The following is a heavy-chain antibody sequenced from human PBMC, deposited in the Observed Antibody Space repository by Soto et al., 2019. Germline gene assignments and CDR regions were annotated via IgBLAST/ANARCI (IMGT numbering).Heavy chain of an antibody. Sequence: GGSLRLSCAASGFTFSSYAMSWVRQAPGKGLEWVSAISGSGGSTYYADSVKGRFTISRDNSKNTLYLQMNSLRAEDTAVYYCAKARPPNIVVVVAATSDYFDYWGQGTLVTVSS. D-gene: IGHD2-15*01. J-gene: IGHJ4*02. CDR2: ISGSGGST. V-gene: IGHV3-23*01. CDR3: AKARPPNIVVVVAATSDYFDY. CDR1: GFTFSSYA.